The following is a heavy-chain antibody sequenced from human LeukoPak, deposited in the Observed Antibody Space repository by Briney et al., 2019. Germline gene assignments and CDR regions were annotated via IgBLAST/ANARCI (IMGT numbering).Heavy chain of an antibody. J-gene: IGHJ3*02. D-gene: IGHD3-10*01. CDR3: ARDLYYGSGTYHAFDT. V-gene: IGHV3-23*01. Sequence: GGSLRLSCAASGFTFSSYGMSWVRQAPGKGLVWVSVISGSGGSSYYADSVKGRFTISRDNSKNTLYLQMNSLRAEDTAVYYCARDLYYGSGTYHAFDTWGQGTMVTVSS. CDR1: GFTFSSYG. CDR2: ISGSGGSS.